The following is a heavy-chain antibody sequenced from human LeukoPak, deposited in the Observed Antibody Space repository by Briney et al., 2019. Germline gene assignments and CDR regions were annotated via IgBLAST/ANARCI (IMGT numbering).Heavy chain of an antibody. Sequence: GGSLRLSCEASGVTFSSYAMSWVRQAPGKGPEWVSGISGSGGGTYYVDSVKGRFAISRDNSKNTLYLQMNSLRAEDTAVYYCAKGVWFGGPYYFDYWGQGTLVTVSS. V-gene: IGHV3-23*01. J-gene: IGHJ4*02. CDR2: ISGSGGGT. CDR1: GVTFSSYA. D-gene: IGHD3-10*01. CDR3: AKGVWFGGPYYFDY.